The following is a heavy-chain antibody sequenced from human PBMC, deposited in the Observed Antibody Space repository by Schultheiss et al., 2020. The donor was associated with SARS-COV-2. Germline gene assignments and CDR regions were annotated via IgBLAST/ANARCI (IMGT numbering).Heavy chain of an antibody. Sequence: GGSLRLSCAASGFTFSSYSMNWVRQAPGKGLEWVGRIKSKTDGGTTDYAAPVKGRFTISRDDSKNTLYLQMNSLKTEDTAVYYCTTDPHTMVRGVIPYYGMDVWGQGTTVTVSS. CDR1: GFTFSSYS. CDR2: IKSKTDGGTT. D-gene: IGHD3-10*01. CDR3: TTDPHTMVRGVIPYYGMDV. J-gene: IGHJ6*02. V-gene: IGHV3-15*01.